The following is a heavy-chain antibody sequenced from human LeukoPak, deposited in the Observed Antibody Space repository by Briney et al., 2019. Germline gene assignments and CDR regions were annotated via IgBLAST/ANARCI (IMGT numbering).Heavy chain of an antibody. CDR2: IYYSGGT. CDR1: GGSISSYY. V-gene: IGHV4-59*01. CDR3: ARDQGDGYSSSWYDY. J-gene: IGHJ4*02. Sequence: SETLSLTCTVSGGSISSYYWSWIRQPPGKGLEWIGYIYYSGGTNYNPSLKSRVTISVDTSKNQFSLKLSSVTAADTAVYYCARDQGDGYSSSWYDYWGQGTLVTVSS. D-gene: IGHD6-13*01.